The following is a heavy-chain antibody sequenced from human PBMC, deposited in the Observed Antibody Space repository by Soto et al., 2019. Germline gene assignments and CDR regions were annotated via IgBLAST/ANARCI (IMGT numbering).Heavy chain of an antibody. V-gene: IGHV1-69*12. Sequence: QVQLVQSGAEVKKPGSSVKVSCKASGGTFSSYAISWVRQAPGQGLEWMGGIIPIFGTANYAQKFQGRVTITADEATSTAYMEPSRLRSEDTAVYYGARSLGTGSNSFDSWGQGTLVTVSS. D-gene: IGHD7-27*01. J-gene: IGHJ5*01. CDR3: ARSLGTGSNSFDS. CDR1: GGTFSSYA. CDR2: IIPIFGTA.